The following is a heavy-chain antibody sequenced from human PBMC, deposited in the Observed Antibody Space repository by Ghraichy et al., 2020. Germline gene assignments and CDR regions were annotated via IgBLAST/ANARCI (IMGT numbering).Heavy chain of an antibody. D-gene: IGHD1-7*01. CDR1: GFTFTNYG. CDR2: ISDDGSNE. J-gene: IGHJ2*01. Sequence: GGSLRLSCAASGFTFTNYGMHWVRQAPGKGLEWVAVISDDGSNEHYADSVKGRFTLSRDNSKNALYLQMSTLRVEDTAVYFCARGFTYFFDGTYHGFVLWGRGTLVGVSS. CDR3: ARGFTYFFDGTYHGFVL. V-gene: IGHV3-33*01.